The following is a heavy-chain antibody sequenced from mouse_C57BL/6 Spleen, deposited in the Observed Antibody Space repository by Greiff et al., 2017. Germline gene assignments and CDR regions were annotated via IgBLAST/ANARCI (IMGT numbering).Heavy chain of an antibody. CDR3: ARSDGSSPWYFDV. Sequence: VQLQQSGAELVRPGTSVKLSCKASGYTFTSYWMHWVKQRPGQGLEWIGVIDPSDSYTNYNQKFKGKATLTVDTSSSTAYMQLSSLTSEDSAVYYCARSDGSSPWYFDVWGTGTTVTVSS. J-gene: IGHJ1*03. CDR2: IDPSDSYT. D-gene: IGHD1-1*01. V-gene: IGHV1-59*01. CDR1: GYTFTSYW.